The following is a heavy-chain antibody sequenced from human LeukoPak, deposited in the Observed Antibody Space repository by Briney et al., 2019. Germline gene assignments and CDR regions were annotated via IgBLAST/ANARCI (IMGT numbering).Heavy chain of an antibody. CDR1: GGSISSYY. CDR3: AGRAYSSGYLFDY. J-gene: IGHJ4*02. Sequence: SETLSLTCTVSGGSISSYYWSWIRQPPGKGLEWIGYIYYSGSTNYNPSLKSRVTISVDTSKNQFSLKLSSVTAADTAVYYCAGRAYSSGYLFDYWGQGTLVTVSS. D-gene: IGHD3-22*01. CDR2: IYYSGST. V-gene: IGHV4-59*01.